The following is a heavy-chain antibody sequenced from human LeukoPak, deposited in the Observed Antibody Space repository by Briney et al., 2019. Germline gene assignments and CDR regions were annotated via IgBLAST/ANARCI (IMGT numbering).Heavy chain of an antibody. D-gene: IGHD2-2*02. CDR1: GFTFSSYA. J-gene: IGHJ4*02. V-gene: IGHV3-23*01. CDR2: FSGGDGST. CDR3: AKGKVVPATIYDY. Sequence: GGSLRLSCTASGFTFSSYAMSWVRQAPGKGLEWVSGFSGGDGSTSYADSVKGRFTISRDNSKNTLYLQMNSLRAEDTAVYYCAKGKVVPATIYDYWGQGTLVTVSS.